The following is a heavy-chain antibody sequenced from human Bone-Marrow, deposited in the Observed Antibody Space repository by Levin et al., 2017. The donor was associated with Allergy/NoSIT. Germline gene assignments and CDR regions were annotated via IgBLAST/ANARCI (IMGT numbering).Heavy chain of an antibody. D-gene: IGHD3-3*01. CDR3: ARDWGSENYDFWSGSRKQRYGMDG. J-gene: IGHJ6*02. CDR1: GFTFSSYW. CDR2: IKQDGSEK. V-gene: IGHV3-7*01. Sequence: AGGSLRLSCAASGFTFSSYWMSWVRQAPGKGLEWVANIKQDGSEKYYVDSVKGRFTISRDNAKNSLYLQMNSLRAEDTAVYYCARDWGSENYDFWSGSRKQRYGMDGWGQGTTVTVSS.